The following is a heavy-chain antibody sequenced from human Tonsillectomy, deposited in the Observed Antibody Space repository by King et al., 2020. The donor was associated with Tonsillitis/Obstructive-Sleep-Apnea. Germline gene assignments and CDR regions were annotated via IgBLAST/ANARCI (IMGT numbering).Heavy chain of an antibody. CDR3: ARAEYDPDAFDI. CDR1: GGSGSNSDW. CDR2: IYHSGTT. J-gene: IGHJ3*02. Sequence: QLQESGPGLVKPSGTLSLTCGVSGGSGSNSDWWSWVRQPPGKGLEWIGEIYHSGTTKYNPSLMSRVTISVDRSKKQFSLRLSSVTAADTAVYYCARAEYDPDAFDIWGQGTMVIVSS. D-gene: IGHD3-3*01. V-gene: IGHV4-4*02.